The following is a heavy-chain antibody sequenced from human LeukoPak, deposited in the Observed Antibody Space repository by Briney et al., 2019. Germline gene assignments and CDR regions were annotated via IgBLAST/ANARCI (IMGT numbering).Heavy chain of an antibody. Sequence: ASVKVSCKASGYTFTGYYMHWVRQAPGQGLEWMGWINPNSGGTNYAQKFQDRVTMPRDTSITTAYMDMSRLRSDDTAVYYCARVRENSSDLYFDYWGQGTLVTVSS. D-gene: IGHD6-19*01. CDR1: GYTFTGYY. CDR2: INPNSGGT. CDR3: ARVRENSSDLYFDY. V-gene: IGHV1-2*02. J-gene: IGHJ4*02.